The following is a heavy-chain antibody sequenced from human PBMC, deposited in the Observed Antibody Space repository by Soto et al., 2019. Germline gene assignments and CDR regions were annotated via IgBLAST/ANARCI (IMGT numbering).Heavy chain of an antibody. J-gene: IGHJ4*02. V-gene: IGHV3-20*04. CDR2: INWNGGST. CDR3: ARSSSGSGSYYNYFDY. Sequence: GGSLRLSCAASGFTFGDYGMSWVRQAPGKGLEWVSGINWNGGSTGYADSVKGRFTISRDNAKNSLYLQMNSLRAEDTALYYCARSSSGSGSYYNYFDYWGQGTLVTVSS. D-gene: IGHD3-10*01. CDR1: GFTFGDYG.